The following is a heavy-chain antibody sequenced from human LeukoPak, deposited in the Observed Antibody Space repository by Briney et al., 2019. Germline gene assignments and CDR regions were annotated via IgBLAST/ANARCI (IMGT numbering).Heavy chain of an antibody. J-gene: IGHJ4*02. CDR2: IYSSGAT. V-gene: IGHV4-4*07. Sequence: PSETLSLXCTVSGGSMNSYYWSWIRQPAGKGLEWIGRIYSSGATNYDPSLKSRVTISLDTSKNQFSLKLSSVTAADTAVYYCAKVGFWSGYYALYYFDYWGQGALVTVSS. CDR3: AKVGFWSGYYALYYFDY. D-gene: IGHD3-3*01. CDR1: GGSMNSYY.